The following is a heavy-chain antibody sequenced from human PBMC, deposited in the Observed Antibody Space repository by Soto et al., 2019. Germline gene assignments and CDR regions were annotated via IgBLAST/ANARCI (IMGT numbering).Heavy chain of an antibody. CDR1: GVSFSGYY. CDR3: ARGPIVIMVYASGNWFDP. J-gene: IGHJ5*02. Sequence: ETLCVTCSVYGVSFSGYYWSWIRQPPGKGLEWIGEINHSGSTNYNPSLKSRVTISVDTSKNQFSLKLSSVTAADTAVYYCARGPIVIMVYASGNWFDPWGQGTLVTVYS. CDR2: INHSGST. D-gene: IGHD2-8*01. V-gene: IGHV4-34*01.